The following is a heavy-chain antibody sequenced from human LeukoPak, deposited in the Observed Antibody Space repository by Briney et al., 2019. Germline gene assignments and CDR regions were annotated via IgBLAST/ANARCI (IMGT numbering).Heavy chain of an antibody. CDR2: MNPSSGDT. V-gene: IGHV1-8*03. CDR1: EYSFTDYD. J-gene: IGHJ4*02. Sequence: GASVRVSCKPSEYSFTDYDINWVRQAPGQGLEFLGWMNPSSGDTGYAHKFLGRLTITKNTSISTAYMELSSLRSEDTAVYYCARRTVAGADSWGQGTLVTVSS. CDR3: ARRTVAGADS. D-gene: IGHD6-19*01.